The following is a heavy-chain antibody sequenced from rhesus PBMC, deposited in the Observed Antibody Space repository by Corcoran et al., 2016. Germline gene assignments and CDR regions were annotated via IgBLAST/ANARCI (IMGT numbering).Heavy chain of an antibody. D-gene: IGHD4-29*01. CDR2: ISYSGST. CDR1: GGSISSSYDY. CDR3: ASGGGSSPGDY. V-gene: IGHV4-122*02. Sequence: QVQLQESGPGLVKPSETLSLTCAVSGGSISSSYDYWSWIRQAPGKGLEWIGYISYSGSTSYNPSLKSRVTISRDTSKNQFSLKLSSVTAADTVVYYCASGGGSSPGDYWGQGVLVTVSS. J-gene: IGHJ4*01.